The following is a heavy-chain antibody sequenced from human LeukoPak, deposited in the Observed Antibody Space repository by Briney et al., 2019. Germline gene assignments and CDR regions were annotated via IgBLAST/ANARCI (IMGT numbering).Heavy chain of an antibody. J-gene: IGHJ5*02. CDR2: INPNSGGT. Sequence: ASVKVSCKASGYTFTGYYMHWVRQAPGQGLEWMGWINPNSGGTNYAQKFQGRVTMTRDTSISTAYMELSRLRSDDTAVYYRARAEGGTIFGVVISWGQGTLVTVSS. CDR1: GYTFTGYY. V-gene: IGHV1-2*02. D-gene: IGHD3-3*01. CDR3: ARAEGGTIFGVVIS.